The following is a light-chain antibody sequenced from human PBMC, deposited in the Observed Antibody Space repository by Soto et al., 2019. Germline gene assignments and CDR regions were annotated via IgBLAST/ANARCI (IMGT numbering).Light chain of an antibody. CDR1: TGAVTSGHY. J-gene: IGLJ2*01. V-gene: IGLV7-46*01. CDR3: LLSSSGARV. Sequence: QAVVTQEPSLTVSPGGTVTLTCGSSTGAVTSGHYPYGFQQKAGQSPRTLIYDTNNKYAWTPARFSGSLLGGKAALTLSGAQPEDEAEYYCLLSSSGARVFGGGTQLTVL. CDR2: DTN.